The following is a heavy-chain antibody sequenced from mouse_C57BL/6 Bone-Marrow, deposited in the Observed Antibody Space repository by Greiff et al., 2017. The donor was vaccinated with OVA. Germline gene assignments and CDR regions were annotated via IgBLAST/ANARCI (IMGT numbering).Heavy chain of an antibody. Sequence: QVQLQQSGAELARPGASVKLSCKASGYTFTSYGISWVKQRTGQGLEWIGEIYPRSGNTYYNEKFKGKATLTADKSSSTAYMELRSLTSEDSAVYFCARALYYYGSSPAWFAYWGQGTLSLSLQ. CDR1: GYTFTSYG. V-gene: IGHV1-81*01. J-gene: IGHJ3*01. CDR3: ARALYYYGSSPAWFAY. D-gene: IGHD1-1*01. CDR2: IYPRSGNT.